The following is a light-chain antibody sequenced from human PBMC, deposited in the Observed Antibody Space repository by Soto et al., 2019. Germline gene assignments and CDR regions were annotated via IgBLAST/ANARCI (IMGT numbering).Light chain of an antibody. CDR1: QSVGNN. CDR2: GAS. CDR3: QQYNTWPLIT. Sequence: EVVMTQSPDTLSVSPGDRASLSCRASQSVGNNLAWYQPNPGQAPRLLIHGASTRATGLPDRFSGSGSGTDFTLTISSLQSEDFAVYYCQQYNTWPLITFGPGTRLETK. V-gene: IGKV3-15*01. J-gene: IGKJ5*01.